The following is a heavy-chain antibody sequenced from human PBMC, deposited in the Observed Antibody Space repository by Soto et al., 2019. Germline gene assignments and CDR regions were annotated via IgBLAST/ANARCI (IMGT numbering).Heavy chain of an antibody. Sequence: ESGGGVVQPGRSLRLSCAASGFTFSSYGMHWVRQAPGKGLEWVAVIWYDGSNKYYADSVKGRFTISRDNSKNTLYLQMNSLRAEDTAVYYCARDGIDGIDTFDYWGQGTLVTVSS. D-gene: IGHD1-20*01. CDR3: ARDGIDGIDTFDY. V-gene: IGHV3-33*01. CDR2: IWYDGSNK. J-gene: IGHJ4*02. CDR1: GFTFSSYG.